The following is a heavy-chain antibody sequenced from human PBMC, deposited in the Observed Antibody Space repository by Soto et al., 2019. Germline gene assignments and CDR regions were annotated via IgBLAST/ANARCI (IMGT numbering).Heavy chain of an antibody. V-gene: IGHV4-30-2*01. Sequence: SETLSLTCAVSGGSISSGGYSWSWIRQPPGKGLEWIGYIYHSGSTYYNPSLKSRVTISVDRSKNQFSLKLSSVTAADTAAYYCARDYYDSSGYYMDNWLDPWGQGTLVTVSS. CDR2: IYHSGST. CDR1: GGSISSGGYS. D-gene: IGHD3-22*01. CDR3: ARDYYDSSGYYMDNWLDP. J-gene: IGHJ5*02.